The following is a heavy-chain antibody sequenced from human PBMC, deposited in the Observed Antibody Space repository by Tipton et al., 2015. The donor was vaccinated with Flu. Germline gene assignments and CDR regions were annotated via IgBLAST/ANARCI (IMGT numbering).Heavy chain of an antibody. V-gene: IGHV1-2*02. D-gene: IGHD1-14*01. CDR1: EHTFNGQY. CDR3: ATERSPGITTTTASSLDL. J-gene: IGHJ4*02. CDR2: INPNSGDT. Sequence: QSEAEVKNPGASLKVSCKASEHTFNGQYMHWVRQAPGQGLEWMGWINPNSGDTKYSQKFQGRVNMTTDTSISTLYMEISRLTSDDTAIYFCATERSPGITTTTASSLDLWGQGTLVSVSS.